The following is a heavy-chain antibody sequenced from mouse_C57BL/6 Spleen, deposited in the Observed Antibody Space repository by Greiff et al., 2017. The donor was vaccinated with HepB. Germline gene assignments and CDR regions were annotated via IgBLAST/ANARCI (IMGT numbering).Heavy chain of an antibody. CDR3: ARGVPCYLDF. J-gene: IGHJ1*03. CDR1: GYTFTSYW. CDR2: IDPSDSYT. D-gene: IGHD6-1*01. V-gene: IGHV1-69*01. Sequence: QVQLQQPGAELVMPGASVKLSCKASGYTFTSYWMHWVKQRPGQGLEWIGEIDPSDSYTNYNQKFKGKSTLTVDKSSSTAYMQLSSLTSEDSAVYYCARGVPCYLDFGGTGPTFTAS.